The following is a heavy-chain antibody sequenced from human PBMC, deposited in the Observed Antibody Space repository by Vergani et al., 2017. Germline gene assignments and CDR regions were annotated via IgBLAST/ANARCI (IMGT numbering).Heavy chain of an antibody. CDR1: GFTVSSNY. V-gene: IGHV3-53*01. J-gene: IGHJ4*02. CDR3: TRTGPSKTSDY. D-gene: IGHD2/OR15-2a*01. CDR2: IYSGGST. Sequence: EVQLVESGGGLIQPGGSLRLSCAASGFTVSSNYMSWVRQAPGKGLEWVSVIYSGGSTYYADSVKGRFTISRDDSKNTAYLQMNSLKTEDTAVYYCTRTGPSKTSDYWGQGTLVTVSS.